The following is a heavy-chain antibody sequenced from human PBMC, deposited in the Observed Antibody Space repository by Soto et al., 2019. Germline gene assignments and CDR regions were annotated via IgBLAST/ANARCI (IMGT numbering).Heavy chain of an antibody. V-gene: IGHV1-8*01. J-gene: IGHJ6*02. CDR2: MSPNSGNT. CDR1: GYTFSSYD. D-gene: IGHD5-12*01. CDR3: AVHSGYDFVHYYGMDV. Sequence: QVQLVQSGAEVKKPGASVKVSCKASGYTFSSYDINWVRQATGQGLEWMGWMSPNSGNTGFAQKFHGRVTMPRNTSINTAYMELISLRSEDTAVYYCAVHSGYDFVHYYGMDVWGQGTTVIVSS.